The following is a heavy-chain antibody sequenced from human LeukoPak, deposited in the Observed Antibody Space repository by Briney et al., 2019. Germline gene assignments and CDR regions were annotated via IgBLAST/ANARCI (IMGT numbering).Heavy chain of an antibody. V-gene: IGHV1-18*01. CDR2: ISAFNGNT. Sequence: GASVKVSCKASGYTFTSYGISWVRQAPGQGLEWMGWISAFNGNTNFAQQLQGRVTLTTDTSTSTAYMELRSLRSDDTAVYYCARDRDESLSRGYYYYYMDVWGKGTTVTVSS. CDR1: GYTFTSYG. D-gene: IGHD6-6*01. CDR3: ARDRDESLSRGYYYYYMDV. J-gene: IGHJ6*03.